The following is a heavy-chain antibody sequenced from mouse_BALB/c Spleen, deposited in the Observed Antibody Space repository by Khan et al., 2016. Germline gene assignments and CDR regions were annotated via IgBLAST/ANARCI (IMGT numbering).Heavy chain of an antibody. J-gene: IGHJ4*01. CDR1: GYAFTNFL. V-gene: IGHV1-54*03. CDR2: INPGTGGN. CDR3: ARGNDVVHFAMDY. D-gene: IGHD2-2*01. Sequence: QIQLVQSGAGLVRPGTSVKVSCKASGYAFTNFLTEWIKQRPGQGLEWFGVINPGTGGNNYNEKFKGKATLTADTSSSTAYLQLSSLTSDDSAVYYCARGNDVVHFAMDYWGQGTSVTVSS.